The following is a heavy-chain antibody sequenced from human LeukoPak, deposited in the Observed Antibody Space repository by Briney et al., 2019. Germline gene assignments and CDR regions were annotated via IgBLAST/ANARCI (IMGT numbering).Heavy chain of an antibody. Sequence: SETLSLTCAVYGGSFSGYYWSWIRQPPGKGLEWIGEINHSGSTYYNSSLKSRVTISIDTSKNQVSLNLTSMTAADTAVYYCAKSQRGYYPRRTYYYYMDVWGKGTTVTVSS. CDR3: AKSQRGYYPRRTYYYYMDV. V-gene: IGHV4-34*01. D-gene: IGHD1-26*01. CDR2: INHSGST. J-gene: IGHJ6*03. CDR1: GGSFSGYY.